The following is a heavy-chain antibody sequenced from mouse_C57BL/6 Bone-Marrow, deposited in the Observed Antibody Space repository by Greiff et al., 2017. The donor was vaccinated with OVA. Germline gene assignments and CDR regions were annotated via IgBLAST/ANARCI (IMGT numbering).Heavy chain of an antibody. Sequence: QVQLQQSGAELARPGASVKLSCKASGYTFTSYGISWVKQRTGQGLEWIGEIYPRSGNTYYNEKFKGKATLTADKSSSTAYMELRSLTSEDSAVYFCARSAIYYGSSYWYFDVWGTGTTVTVSS. CDR1: GYTFTSYG. CDR3: ARSAIYYGSSYWYFDV. J-gene: IGHJ1*03. CDR2: IYPRSGNT. D-gene: IGHD1-1*01. V-gene: IGHV1-81*01.